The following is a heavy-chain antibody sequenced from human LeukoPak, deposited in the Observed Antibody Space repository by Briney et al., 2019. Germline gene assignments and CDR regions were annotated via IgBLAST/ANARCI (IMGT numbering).Heavy chain of an antibody. CDR1: GGSFSGYY. J-gene: IGHJ6*03. Sequence: ASETLSLTCAVYGGSFSGYYWSWIRQPPGKGLEWIGEINHSGSTNYNPSLKSRVTISVDTSKNQFSLKLSSVTAADTAVYYCARGSSGSLYYYYYYMDVWGKGTTVTVSS. V-gene: IGHV4-34*01. D-gene: IGHD2-15*01. CDR3: ARGSSGSLYYYYYYMDV. CDR2: INHSGST.